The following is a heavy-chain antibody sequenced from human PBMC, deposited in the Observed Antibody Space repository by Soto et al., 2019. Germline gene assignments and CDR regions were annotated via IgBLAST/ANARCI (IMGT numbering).Heavy chain of an antibody. CDR1: GFTFSDYA. CDR3: AKGGRQWPVTSDFDY. Sequence: VQLVESGGGVVQPGRSLRLSCAASGFTFSDYAMHWVRQAPGKGLERVAVVSHDGRNTHYADSVKGRFTISRDSSKNTVSLEMTSLRAEDTSVYYCAKGGRQWPVTSDFDYWGQGALVTVSS. V-gene: IGHV3-30*18. D-gene: IGHD6-19*01. CDR2: VSHDGRNT. J-gene: IGHJ4*02.